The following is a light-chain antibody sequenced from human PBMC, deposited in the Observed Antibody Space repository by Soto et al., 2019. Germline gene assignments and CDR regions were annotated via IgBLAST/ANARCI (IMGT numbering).Light chain of an antibody. J-gene: IGLJ1*01. CDR2: EVS. CDR1: TSDVGGYNY. CDR3: LSKTSSISYV. Sequence: QSVLTQPASVSGSPGQSITISCTGTTSDVGGYNYVSWYQQHPGKVPKLLIHEVSNRPSGVSNRFSGSKSGNTASLTISGLQAEDEADYYCLSKTSSISYVLGTGTKLTVL. V-gene: IGLV2-14*01.